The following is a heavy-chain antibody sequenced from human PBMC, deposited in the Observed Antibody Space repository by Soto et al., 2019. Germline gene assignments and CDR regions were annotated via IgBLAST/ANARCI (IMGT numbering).Heavy chain of an antibody. CDR3: ARKGAAASYAHYYMDV. CDR2: VYYSGNT. V-gene: IGHV4-59*01. Sequence: QVQLQESGPGLVKPSETLSLTCTVSGGSISPYYWSWIRQPPGKGLEWIGYVYYSGNTNYNPSLESRVTKSVDTSRNRFSLNLTSATSADTAVYYCARKGAAASYAHYYMDVWGRGTAVTVSS. J-gene: IGHJ6*03. CDR1: GGSISPYY. D-gene: IGHD6-13*01.